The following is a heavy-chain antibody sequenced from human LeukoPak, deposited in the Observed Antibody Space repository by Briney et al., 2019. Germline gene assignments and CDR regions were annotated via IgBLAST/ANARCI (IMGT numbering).Heavy chain of an antibody. Sequence: GGSLRLSCAASGFIFNNHGMHWVRQAPGRGLEWVAFIRYDGSKKYYADSVKGRFTISRDNSKNTLYLQVNSLRVEDTAVYYCAKDLCSSSSCYLDIWGQGAMVTVSS. D-gene: IGHD2-2*01. CDR2: IRYDGSKK. V-gene: IGHV3-30*02. CDR1: GFIFNNHG. J-gene: IGHJ3*02. CDR3: AKDLCSSSSCYLDI.